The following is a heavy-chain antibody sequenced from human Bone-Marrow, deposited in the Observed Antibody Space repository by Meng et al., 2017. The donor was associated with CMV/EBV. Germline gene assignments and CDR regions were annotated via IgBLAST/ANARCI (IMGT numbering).Heavy chain of an antibody. CDR3: ARVNYDFWSGYFKGDYYYGMDV. Sequence: SCKASGYTFTSYGISWVRQAPGKGLEWVANIKQDGSEKYYVDSVKGRFTISRDNAKNSLYLQMNSLRAEDTAVYYCARVNYDFWSGYFKGDYYYGMDVWGQGTTVTVSS. CDR1: GYTFTSYG. V-gene: IGHV3-7*01. J-gene: IGHJ6*02. D-gene: IGHD3-3*01. CDR2: IKQDGSEK.